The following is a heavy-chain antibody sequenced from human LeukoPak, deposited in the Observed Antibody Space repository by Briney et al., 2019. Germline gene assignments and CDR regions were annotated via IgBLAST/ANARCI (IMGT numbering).Heavy chain of an antibody. CDR2: INHGGST. CDR1: GGSFSGHY. V-gene: IGHV4-34*01. CDR3: ARGFMGANFDY. J-gene: IGHJ4*02. D-gene: IGHD3-16*01. Sequence: PSETLSLTCAVSGGSFSGHYWNWIRQPPGKGLEWIGEINHGGSTNYNPSLKSRVTISVDTSQNQFSLRLSSVTAADTAVYYCARGFMGANFDYWGQGTLVTVSS.